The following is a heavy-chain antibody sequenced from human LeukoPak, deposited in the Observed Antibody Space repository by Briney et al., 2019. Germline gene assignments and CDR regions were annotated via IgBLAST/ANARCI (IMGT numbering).Heavy chain of an antibody. Sequence: SETLSLTCTVSGGSISGFFWSWIRQSPGKGLEWTGHTHINGTIRYNPSLYSRVTISLDTSKMQFSLKLDSATAADTAVYYCARHIGTGWYWAFDIWGQGTLVTVSS. V-gene: IGHV4-4*08. CDR3: ARHIGTGWYWAFDI. CDR1: GGSISGFF. D-gene: IGHD6-19*01. J-gene: IGHJ3*02. CDR2: THINGTI.